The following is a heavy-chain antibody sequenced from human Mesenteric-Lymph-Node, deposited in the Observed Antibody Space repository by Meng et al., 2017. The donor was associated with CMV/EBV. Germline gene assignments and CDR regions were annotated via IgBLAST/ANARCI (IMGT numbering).Heavy chain of an antibody. V-gene: IGHV4-59*08. CDR2: IYHSGSS. J-gene: IGHJ4*01. CDR3: ARHKYGLGSAY. D-gene: IGHD3-10*01. CDR1: GDYMEDYH. Sequence: SLNCTVSGDYMEDYHWNWIRQPPGKGLEWIGNIYHSGSSRYNPSLKSRLTISIDTSKNQFSLKLNSVTDADTAVYYCARHKYGLGSAYWGQGTLVTVSS.